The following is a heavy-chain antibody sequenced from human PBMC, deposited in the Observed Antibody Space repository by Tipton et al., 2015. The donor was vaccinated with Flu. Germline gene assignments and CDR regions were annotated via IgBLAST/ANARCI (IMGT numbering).Heavy chain of an antibody. CDR1: GGSISSSSYY. J-gene: IGHJ3*02. CDR2: IYHNSGST. V-gene: IGHV4-39*07. Sequence: TLSLTCTVSGGSISSSSYYWGWIRQPPGKGLEWIGSIYHNSGSTYYNPSLKSRVTISVDTSKNQFSLKLSSVTAADTAVYYCARDTTTRPRVFEIWGQGTKVTVSS. D-gene: IGHD1-1*01. CDR3: ARDTTTRPRVFEI.